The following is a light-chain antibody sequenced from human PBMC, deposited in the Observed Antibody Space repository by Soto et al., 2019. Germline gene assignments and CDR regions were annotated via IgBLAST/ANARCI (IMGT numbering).Light chain of an antibody. V-gene: IGKV1-33*01. J-gene: IGKJ4*01. CDR2: DAS. CDR1: QDISDS. CDR3: HQYTNPPLT. Sequence: DIQMTQSPSSLSASVGDRTTITCQASQDISDSLNWYQQKPGRAPNLLIYDASNLETGVPSRFSGSGSGTDFTFTITGLQPEDIATYYCHQYTNPPLTFGGGTKVDIK.